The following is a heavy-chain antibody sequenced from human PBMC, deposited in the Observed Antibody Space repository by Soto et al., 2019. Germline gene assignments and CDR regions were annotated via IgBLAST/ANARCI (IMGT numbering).Heavy chain of an antibody. D-gene: IGHD5-12*01. CDR2: ISSSSSTI. CDR1: GFTFSTYS. J-gene: IGHJ4*02. V-gene: IGHV3-48*02. CDR3: ARDFYGGYRYDF. Sequence: GGSLRLSCAASGFTFSTYSMNWVRQAPGKGLEWVSYISSSSSTIFYTDSVKGRFTISRDNAKSSLHLQMHSLREEDTALYYCARDFYGGYRYDFWGQGTLVTVSS.